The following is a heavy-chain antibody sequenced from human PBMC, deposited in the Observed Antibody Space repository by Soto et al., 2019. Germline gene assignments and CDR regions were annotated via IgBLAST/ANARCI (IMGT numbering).Heavy chain of an antibody. CDR1: GFTFSSYA. D-gene: IGHD6-13*01. Sequence: GGSLRLSCAASGFTFSSYAMSWVRQAPGKGLEWVSAISGSGGSTYYADSVKGRFTISRDNSKNTLYLQMNSLRAEDTAVYYCAKQGRGAAAGPPKSHAFDIWGQGTMVTVSS. CDR2: ISGSGGST. CDR3: AKQGRGAAAGPPKSHAFDI. J-gene: IGHJ3*02. V-gene: IGHV3-23*01.